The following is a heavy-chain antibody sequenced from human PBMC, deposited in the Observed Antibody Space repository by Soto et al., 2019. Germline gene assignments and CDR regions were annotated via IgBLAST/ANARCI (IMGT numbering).Heavy chain of an antibody. J-gene: IGHJ4*02. CDR2: ISYDGSDK. Sequence: QVRLVESGGGVVQPGRSLRLSCATSGFTFTTYGMHWVRQGPGKGLEWVAVISYDGSDKYYADSVKGRFTISRDNSKNTLYLQMSSLRAEDTAVYYCAKAREDYDSSGYLDYWGQGTLVTVSS. D-gene: IGHD3-22*01. CDR3: AKAREDYDSSGYLDY. CDR1: GFTFTTYG. V-gene: IGHV3-30*18.